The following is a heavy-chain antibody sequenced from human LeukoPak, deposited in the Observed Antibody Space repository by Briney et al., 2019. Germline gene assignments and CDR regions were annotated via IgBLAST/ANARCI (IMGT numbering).Heavy chain of an antibody. CDR1: GYTLTELS. V-gene: IGHV1-24*01. D-gene: IGHD1-26*01. CDR3: ATPPGGSYFLSD. Sequence: GASVKVSCKVSGYTLTELSMHWVRQAPGKGLEWMGGFDPEDGETIYAQKFQGRVTMTEDTSTDTAYMELSSLRSEDTAVYYCATPPGGSYFLSDWGQGTLVTVSS. J-gene: IGHJ4*02. CDR2: FDPEDGET.